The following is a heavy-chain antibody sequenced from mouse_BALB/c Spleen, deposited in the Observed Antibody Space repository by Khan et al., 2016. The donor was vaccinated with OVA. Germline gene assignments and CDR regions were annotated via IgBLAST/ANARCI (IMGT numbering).Heavy chain of an antibody. D-gene: IGHD2-14*01. CDR1: GDSITSGY. Sequence: EVKLEESGPSLVKPSQTLSLTCSVTGDSITSGYWSWIRKFPGNKLEYMGYMIYSGNTYYNPSLKSRISINRHTSKNQYYLQLNSVTTEDTATYYCARSTYRYAFAYWGQGTLVTVLC. CDR2: MIYSGNT. V-gene: IGHV3-8*02. J-gene: IGHJ3*01. CDR3: ARSTYRYAFAY.